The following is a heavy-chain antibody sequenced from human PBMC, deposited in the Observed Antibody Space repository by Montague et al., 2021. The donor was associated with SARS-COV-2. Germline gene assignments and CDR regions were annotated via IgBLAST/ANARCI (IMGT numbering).Heavy chain of an antibody. D-gene: IGHD6-19*01. CDR3: ARGESTGWYNYFDY. J-gene: IGHJ4*02. Sequence: SLRLSCAASGFTVSDNFMTWVRQAPGRGLEWVSLIYSDGNTYYTTSVRGRFTISSDYSKNTLFHLMNSLGLEDTAVYYCARGESTGWYNYFDYWGQGTLVTVSS. CDR1: GFTVSDNF. CDR2: IYSDGNT. V-gene: IGHV3-66*02.